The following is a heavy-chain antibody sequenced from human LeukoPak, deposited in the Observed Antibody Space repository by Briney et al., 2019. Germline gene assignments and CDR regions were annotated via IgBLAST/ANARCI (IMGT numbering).Heavy chain of an antibody. J-gene: IGHJ6*02. Sequence: SETLSLTCAVYGGSFSGYYWSWIRQPPGKGLEWIGEINHSGSTNYNPSLKSRVTISVGTSKNQFSLKLSSVTAADTAVYYCARGIGVRYCSGGSCYLISVGMDVWGQGTTVTVSS. CDR3: ARGIGVRYCSGGSCYLISVGMDV. D-gene: IGHD2-15*01. CDR1: GGSFSGYY. V-gene: IGHV4-34*01. CDR2: INHSGST.